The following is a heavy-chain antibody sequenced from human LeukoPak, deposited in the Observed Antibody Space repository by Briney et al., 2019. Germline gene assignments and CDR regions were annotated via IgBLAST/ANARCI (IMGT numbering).Heavy chain of an antibody. CDR1: GFTFSSYS. CDR3: ARDSWVDFWSGYYFDY. V-gene: IGHV3-21*01. J-gene: IGHJ4*02. D-gene: IGHD3-3*01. Sequence: PGGSLRLSCAASGFTFSSYSMNWVRQAPGKGLGWVSSISSSSSYIYYADSVKGRFTISRDNAKNSLYLQMNSLRAEDTAVYYCARDSWVDFWSGYYFDYWGQGTLVTVSS. CDR2: ISSSSSYI.